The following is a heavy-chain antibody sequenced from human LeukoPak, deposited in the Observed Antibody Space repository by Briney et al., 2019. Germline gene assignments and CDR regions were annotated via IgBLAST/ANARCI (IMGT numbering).Heavy chain of an antibody. Sequence: GGSLKISCKGSGYSFTSYWIGWVRQMPGKGLEWMGIIYPGDSDTRYSPSFQGQVTISADKSISTAYLQWSSLKASDTAMYYCARHPPVTGYSYGYDYWGQGTLVTVSS. D-gene: IGHD5-18*01. J-gene: IGHJ4*02. V-gene: IGHV5-51*01. CDR1: GYSFTSYW. CDR2: IYPGDSDT. CDR3: ARHPPVTGYSYGYDY.